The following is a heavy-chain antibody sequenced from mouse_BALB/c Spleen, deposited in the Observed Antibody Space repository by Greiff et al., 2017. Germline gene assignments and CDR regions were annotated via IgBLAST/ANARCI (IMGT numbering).Heavy chain of an antibody. CDR2: INPSSGYT. D-gene: IGHD2-10*02. CDR1: GYTFTSYT. CDR3: AREPYGNSFAY. Sequence: QVQLQQSAAELARPGASVKMSCKASGYTFTSYTMHWVKQRPGQGLEWIGYINPSSGYTEYNQKFKDKTTLTADKSSSTAYMQLSSLTSEDSAVYYCAREPYGNSFAYWGQGTLVTVSA. V-gene: IGHV1-4*02. J-gene: IGHJ3*01.